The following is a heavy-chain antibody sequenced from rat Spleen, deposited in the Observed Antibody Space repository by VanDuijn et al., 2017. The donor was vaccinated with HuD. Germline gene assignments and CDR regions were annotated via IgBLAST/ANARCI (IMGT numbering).Heavy chain of an antibody. CDR1: GFTFSSFP. J-gene: IGHJ4*01. CDR3: ARTRYYYDAQGVMDA. D-gene: IGHD1-12*01. CDR2: ISTRGGST. V-gene: IGHV5-46*01. Sequence: EVQLVESGGDLVQPGRSVKLSCAASGFTFSSFPMAWVRQAPTKGLEWVATISTRGGSTYYRDSVKGRFTISRDNAKSTLYLQMDSLRSEDTATYYCARTRYYYDAQGVMDAWGQGASVTVSS.